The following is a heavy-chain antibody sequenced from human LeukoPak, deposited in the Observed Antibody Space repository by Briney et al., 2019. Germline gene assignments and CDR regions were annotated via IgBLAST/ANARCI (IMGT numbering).Heavy chain of an antibody. V-gene: IGHV3-48*01. CDR1: GFSFSSYS. D-gene: IGHD6-13*01. CDR3: ANLLGYSSSWRDY. CDR2: ISTSSSTM. J-gene: IGHJ4*02. Sequence: PGGSLRLSCAASGFSFSSYSMSWVRQAPGKGLEWVSYISTSSSTMYYADSVKGRFTISRDNSKNTLYLQMNSLRAEDTAVYYCANLLGYSSSWRDYWGQGTLVTVSS.